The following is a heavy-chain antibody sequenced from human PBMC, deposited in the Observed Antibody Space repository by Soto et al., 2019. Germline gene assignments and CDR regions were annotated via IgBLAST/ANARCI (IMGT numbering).Heavy chain of an antibody. V-gene: IGHV3-48*02. CDR2: ITGSSDRI. D-gene: IGHD2-8*01. CDR1: GFTFSVYS. J-gene: IGHJ4*02. Sequence: EVQLVESGGGLVQPGGSLRLSCAASGFTFSVYSMNWVRQAPGKGLDWVSYITGSSDRIHFADSVKGRFTVSRDNAKNSLYLQMNNRRDEDTGVYYCTTSNGHLNHWGQGTLVSVSS. CDR3: TTSNGHLNH.